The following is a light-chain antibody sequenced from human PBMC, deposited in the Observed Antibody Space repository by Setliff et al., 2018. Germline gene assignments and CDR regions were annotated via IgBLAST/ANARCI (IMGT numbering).Light chain of an antibody. Sequence: QSALAQPASVSGSLGQSITISCTGTSNDVGGYNYVSWYKQHPGEAPQLMIYAVTKRPSGVSNRFSGSKSGKAASLTISGLQAEDEADYYCCSYVRGSAYVCGTGTKVTVL. CDR2: AVT. CDR3: CSYVRGSAYV. CDR1: SNDVGGYNY. J-gene: IGLJ1*01. V-gene: IGLV2-14*03.